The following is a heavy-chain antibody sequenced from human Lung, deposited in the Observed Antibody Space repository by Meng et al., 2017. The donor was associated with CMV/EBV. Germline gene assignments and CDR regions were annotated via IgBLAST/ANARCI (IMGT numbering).Heavy chain of an antibody. Sequence: GGSLRLXCAASGFTFSPYRMNWVRQAPGKGLEWVSSISSSSSYIYYADSVKGRFTISRDNAKNSLYLQMNSLRAEDTAVYYCTCKGYSYGDDAFDIWGQGXMVTGSS. CDR2: ISSSSSYI. D-gene: IGHD5-18*01. CDR3: TCKGYSYGDDAFDI. CDR1: GFTFSPYR. J-gene: IGHJ3*02. V-gene: IGHV3-21*01.